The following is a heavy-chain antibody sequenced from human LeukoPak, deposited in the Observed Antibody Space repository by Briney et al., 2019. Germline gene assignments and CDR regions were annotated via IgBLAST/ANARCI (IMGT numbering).Heavy chain of an antibody. CDR3: ARNQAADALGYYGMDV. V-gene: IGHV3-53*01. J-gene: IGHJ6*02. D-gene: IGHD2-15*01. CDR2: IYSGGST. Sequence: GRSLRLSYAASGFTFSNYGMHCVRQAPGKGLEWVSVIYSGGSTYYADSVKGRFTISRDNSKNTLYLQMNSLRAEDTAVYYCARNQAADALGYYGMDVWGQGTTVTVSS. CDR1: GFTFSNYG.